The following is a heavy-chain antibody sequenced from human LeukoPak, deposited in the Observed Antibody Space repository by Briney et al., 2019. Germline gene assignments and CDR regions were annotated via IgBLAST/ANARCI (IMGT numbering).Heavy chain of an antibody. Sequence: GGSLRLSCAASGFTFSSYSVNWVRQAPGKGLGWVSSISSSSSYIYYADSVKGRFTISRDNAKNSLYLQMNSLRAEDTAVYYCARDIGGDGGDCCPGGYFDLWGRGTLVTVSS. CDR3: ARDIGGDGGDCCPGGYFDL. CDR2: ISSSSSYI. D-gene: IGHD2-21*02. V-gene: IGHV3-21*01. J-gene: IGHJ2*01. CDR1: GFTFSSYS.